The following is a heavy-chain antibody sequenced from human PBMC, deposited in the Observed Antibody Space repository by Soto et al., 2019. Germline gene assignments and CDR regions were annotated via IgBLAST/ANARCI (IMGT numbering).Heavy chain of an antibody. CDR3: STTDSSSWSPFDY. Sequence: QVQLQQWGAGLLKPSETLSLTCAVYGGSFSGYYWSWIRQPPGKGLEWIGEINNSGSTNYNPSLRMRLTTTVDTSKNQFSLNLSSVPAADTAVYYCSTTDSSSWSPFDYWGQGTLVTVSS. J-gene: IGHJ4*02. D-gene: IGHD6-13*01. CDR1: GGSFSGYY. V-gene: IGHV4-34*01. CDR2: INNSGST.